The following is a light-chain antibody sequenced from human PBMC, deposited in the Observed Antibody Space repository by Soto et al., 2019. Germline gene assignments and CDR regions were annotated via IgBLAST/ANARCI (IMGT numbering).Light chain of an antibody. J-gene: IGLJ1*01. CDR2: NVT. V-gene: IGLV2-11*01. CDR1: SSDVGSYDY. Sequence: QSALIQPPSVSGSPGQSVTISCTGTSSDVGSYDYVSWYQQHAGTVPKPMIYNVTTQPSGVPDRFSGSRSGNSASMTISGLQADDEADYSCCSYTSSATCVFETGTKLTVL. CDR3: CSYTSSATCV.